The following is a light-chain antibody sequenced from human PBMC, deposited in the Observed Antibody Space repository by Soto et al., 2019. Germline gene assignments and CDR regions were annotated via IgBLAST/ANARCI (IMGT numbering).Light chain of an antibody. CDR3: QTRGTGIHVV. J-gene: IGLJ2*01. CDR1: SGHSNYA. Sequence: QLVLTQSPSASASLGASVKLTCTLSSGHSNYAIAWHQQQPEKGPRYLMKLNSDGSHRKGDGIPDRFAGSSSGAERYLTISSLQSEDEADYYCQTRGTGIHVVFGGGTQLTVL. V-gene: IGLV4-69*01. CDR2: LNSDGSH.